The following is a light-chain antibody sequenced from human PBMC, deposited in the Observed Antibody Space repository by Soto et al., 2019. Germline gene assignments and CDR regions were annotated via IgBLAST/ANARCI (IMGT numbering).Light chain of an antibody. V-gene: IGKV1-9*01. CDR3: QQINGYPLT. J-gene: IGKJ4*01. CDR2: AAS. Sequence: DVQLTQTPSFLSASVGDRVTITCRASRDISTYLAWYQQKPGKAPKLLIYAASTLHTGVPSRFSGSGSGTGFTLTISSLQPEDFATFICQQINGYPLTFGGGTKVEI. CDR1: RDISTY.